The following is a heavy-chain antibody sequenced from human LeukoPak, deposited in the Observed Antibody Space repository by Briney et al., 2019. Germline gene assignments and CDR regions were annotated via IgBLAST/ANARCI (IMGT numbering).Heavy chain of an antibody. J-gene: IGHJ4*02. Sequence: PGGSLRLSCAASGFTFSSYGMHWVRQAPGKGLEWVAVIWYDGSNKYYADSVKGRFTISRDNSKNTLYLQMNSLRAEDTAVYYCARDAEGYNFDYWGQGTLVTVSS. CDR2: IWYDGSNK. CDR1: GFTFSSYG. D-gene: IGHD5-24*01. CDR3: ARDAEGYNFDY. V-gene: IGHV3-30*19.